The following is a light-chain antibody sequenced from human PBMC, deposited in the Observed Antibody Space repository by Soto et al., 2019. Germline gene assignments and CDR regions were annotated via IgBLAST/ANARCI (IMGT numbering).Light chain of an antibody. V-gene: IGLV1-47*01. CDR2: RNN. J-gene: IGLJ1*01. CDR1: SSNIGSNY. Sequence: QSVLTQPPSASGTPGQRVTISCSGSSSNIGSNYVYWYQQLPGTAPKLLIYRNNQRPSGDPDRFSGSKSGTSASLAVSGLRSEDEADYYCAAWDDSLSGPLYVFGTGTKVTVL. CDR3: AAWDDSLSGPLYV.